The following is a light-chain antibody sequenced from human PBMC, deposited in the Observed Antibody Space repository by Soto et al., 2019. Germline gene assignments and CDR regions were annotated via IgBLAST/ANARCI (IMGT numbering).Light chain of an antibody. Sequence: DIPMTQSPSSLSASVGDRVTITCRASQSISSYLNWYQQKPGKAPKLLIYGASSLQSGVPSRFSGSGSGTDFTLTISSLQPEDFATYYCQQSYSTPPTFVGGTKVEIK. CDR1: QSISSY. J-gene: IGKJ4*01. V-gene: IGKV1-39*01. CDR3: QQSYSTPPT. CDR2: GAS.